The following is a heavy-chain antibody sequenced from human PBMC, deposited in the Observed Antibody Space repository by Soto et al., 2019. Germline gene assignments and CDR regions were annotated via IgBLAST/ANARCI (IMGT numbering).Heavy chain of an antibody. CDR1: GGSISSSNW. V-gene: IGHV4-4*02. J-gene: IGHJ6*02. D-gene: IGHD1-26*01. Sequence: PSETLSLTCAVSGGSISSSNWWSWVRQPPGKGLEWIGEIYHSGSTNYNPSLKSRVTISVDKSKNQFSLKLSSVTAADTAVYYCARVVVSMGPPRYYYGMDVWGQGTTVTVSS. CDR2: IYHSGST. CDR3: ARVVVSMGPPRYYYGMDV.